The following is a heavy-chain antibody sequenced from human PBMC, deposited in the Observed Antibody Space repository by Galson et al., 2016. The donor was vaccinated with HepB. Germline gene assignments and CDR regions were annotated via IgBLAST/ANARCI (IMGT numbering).Heavy chain of an antibody. CDR1: GFAFIEYW. D-gene: IGHD3-10*01. Sequence: SLRLSCAASGFAFIEYWMHWVRQAPGKGLVWVSLSKSYGSSRDYADSVKGRFTISRDDAKNTLYLQMNSLRAEDTAVYYCARRGVYGSFDYWGQGTLVTVSS. CDR2: SKSYGSSR. J-gene: IGHJ4*02. V-gene: IGHV3-74*01. CDR3: ARRGVYGSFDY.